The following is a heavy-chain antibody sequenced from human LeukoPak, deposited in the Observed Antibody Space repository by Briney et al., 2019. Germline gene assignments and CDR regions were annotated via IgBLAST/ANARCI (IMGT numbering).Heavy chain of an antibody. V-gene: IGHV4-34*01. CDR2: IHYTGAT. CDR1: GGSITGYY. D-gene: IGHD3-9*01. CDR3: ARGNILTGYCFDF. J-gene: IGHJ4*02. Sequence: PSETLSLTCAVYGGSITGYYWSWIRQTPGRGLEWVGEIHYTGATSYNPSLNSRATISTDTSKNQFSLRLSSVTAADTAVYYCARGNILTGYCFDFWGQGALVTVSS.